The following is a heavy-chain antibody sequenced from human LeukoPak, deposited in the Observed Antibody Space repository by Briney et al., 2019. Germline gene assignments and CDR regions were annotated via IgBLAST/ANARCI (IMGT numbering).Heavy chain of an antibody. CDR3: ARSSGSYYGLN. D-gene: IGHD1-26*01. J-gene: IGHJ4*02. CDR2: ISSSSSII. Sequence: PGGSLRLSCAASGFTFSSYSMNWVRQAPGKGLEWVSYISSSSSIIYYADSVKGRFTISRDNAKNSLYLQMNSLRAEDTAVYYCARSSGSYYGLNWGQGTPVIVSS. V-gene: IGHV3-48*01. CDR1: GFTFSSYS.